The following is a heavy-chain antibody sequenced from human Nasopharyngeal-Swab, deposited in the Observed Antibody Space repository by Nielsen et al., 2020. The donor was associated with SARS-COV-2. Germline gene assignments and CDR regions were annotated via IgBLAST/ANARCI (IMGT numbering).Heavy chain of an antibody. CDR2: IYPGNSDT. CDR3: ARQRTTLTLGRAFDL. V-gene: IGHV5-51*01. J-gene: IGHJ3*01. CDR1: GHSFSNYW. Sequence: GGSLRLSCTGFGHSFSNYWFAWVRQMPGKGLEWMGIIYPGNSDTRYSPSFQGQVTTSADKFISTAYLQWSSLRASDTAIYYCARQRTTLTLGRAFDLWGQGTMVTVSS. D-gene: IGHD4-17*01.